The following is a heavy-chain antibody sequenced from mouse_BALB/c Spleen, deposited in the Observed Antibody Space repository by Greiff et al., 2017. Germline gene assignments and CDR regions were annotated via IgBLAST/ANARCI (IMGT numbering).Heavy chain of an antibody. D-gene: IGHD2-10*01. CDR1: GFTFSSFG. Sequence: DVMLVESGGGLVQPGGSRKLSCAASGFTFSSFGMHWVRQAPEKGLEWVAYISSGSSTIYYADTVKGRFTISRDNPKNTLFLQMTSLRSEDTAMYYCAAYYGKGAWFAYWGQGTLVTVSA. CDR3: AAYYGKGAWFAY. CDR2: ISSGSSTI. V-gene: IGHV5-17*02. J-gene: IGHJ3*01.